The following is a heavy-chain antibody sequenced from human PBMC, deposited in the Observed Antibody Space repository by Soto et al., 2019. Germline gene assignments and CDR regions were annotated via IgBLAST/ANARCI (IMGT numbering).Heavy chain of an antibody. J-gene: IGHJ3*02. CDR3: ARVRSSWYTTGAFDI. D-gene: IGHD6-13*01. V-gene: IGHV1-18*01. CDR1: GYTFTNYG. CDR2: ISAYNGNT. Sequence: QVQLVQSGAEVKKPGASVKVSCKASGYTFTNYGFNWVRQAPGQGLEWMGWISAYNGNTNYAQKLQGRVTMNTDTSTSPAYMELRSLRSDDTAVYFCARVRSSWYTTGAFDIWGQGTMVTVSS.